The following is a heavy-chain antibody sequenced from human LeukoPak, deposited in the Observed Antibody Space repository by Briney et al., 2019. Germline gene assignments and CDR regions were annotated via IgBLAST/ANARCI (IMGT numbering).Heavy chain of an antibody. J-gene: IGHJ1*01. Sequence: PGRSLRLSCAASGFTFSSYGMHWVRQAPGKGLEWVAVISYDGSNKYYADSVKGRFTISRDNSKNTLYLQMNSLRAEDTAVYYCAKESGIRSYGAYFPHWGQGTLVTVSS. D-gene: IGHD4-17*01. CDR3: AKESGIRSYGAYFPH. CDR2: ISYDGSNK. CDR1: GFTFSSYG. V-gene: IGHV3-30*18.